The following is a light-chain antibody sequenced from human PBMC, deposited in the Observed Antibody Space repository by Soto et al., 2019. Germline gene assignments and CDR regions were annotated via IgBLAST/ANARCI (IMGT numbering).Light chain of an antibody. Sequence: QSVLTQPPSVSGAPGQRVTISCTGSSSNIGAGYDVHWYQQLPGTAPKLLIYGNSNRPSGVPDRFSGSKSGTSASLAITGRQAEDEADYYCQSYDSSLSGPYYVFGTGTKLTVL. CDR1: SSNIGAGYD. CDR3: QSYDSSLSGPYYV. J-gene: IGLJ1*01. CDR2: GNS. V-gene: IGLV1-40*01.